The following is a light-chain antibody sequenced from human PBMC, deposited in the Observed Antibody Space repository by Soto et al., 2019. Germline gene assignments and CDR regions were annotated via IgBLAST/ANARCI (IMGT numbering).Light chain of an antibody. Sequence: EIVLTQSPGTLSLSPGERATLSCRASQSVSSNYLAWYQQKPGQAPRLIVYAASSRATGTPDRFSGSGSGTDFTLTISRLEPEDFAVYYCQQYGGSPWTFGQGTKVDIK. J-gene: IGKJ1*01. V-gene: IGKV3-20*01. CDR2: AAS. CDR1: QSVSSNY. CDR3: QQYGGSPWT.